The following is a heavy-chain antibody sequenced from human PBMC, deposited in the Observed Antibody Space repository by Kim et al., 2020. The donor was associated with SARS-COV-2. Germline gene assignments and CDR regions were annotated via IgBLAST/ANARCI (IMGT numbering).Heavy chain of an antibody. CDR2: INHSGST. Sequence: SETLSLTCAVYGGSFSGYYWSWIRQPPGKGLEWIGEINHSGSTNYNPSLKSRVTISVDMTKNQFSLKLSSVTAADTAVYYCARRGKITMVRGVIKYAYGMEVWGKGTTVAVSS. V-gene: IGHV4-34*01. CDR3: ARRGKITMVRGVIKYAYGMEV. CDR1: GGSFSGYY. D-gene: IGHD3-10*01. J-gene: IGHJ6*04.